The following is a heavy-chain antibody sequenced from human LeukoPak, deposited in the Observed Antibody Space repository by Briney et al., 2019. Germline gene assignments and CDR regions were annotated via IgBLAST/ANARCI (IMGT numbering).Heavy chain of an antibody. CDR2: IYTSGST. D-gene: IGHD6-19*01. V-gene: IGHV4-61*02. CDR1: GGSISSGSYY. Sequence: SQTLSLTCTVSGGSISSGSYYWSWIRQPAGKGLEWIGRIYTSGSTNYNHSLKSRVTISVDTSKNQFSLKLSSVTAADTAVYYCARVIAVAGTGDYYFDYWGQGTLVTVSS. CDR3: ARVIAVAGTGDYYFDY. J-gene: IGHJ4*02.